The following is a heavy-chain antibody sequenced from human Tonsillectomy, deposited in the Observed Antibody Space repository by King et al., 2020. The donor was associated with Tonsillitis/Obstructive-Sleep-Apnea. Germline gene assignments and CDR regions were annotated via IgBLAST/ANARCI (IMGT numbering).Heavy chain of an antibody. J-gene: IGHJ5*02. CDR1: GGSISSYY. CDR2: IYYSGST. D-gene: IGHD2-15*01. Sequence: VQLQESGPGLVKPSETLSLTCTVSGGSISSYYWSWIRQPPGKGLEWIGYIYYSGSTNYNPSLKSRVTISVDTSKNQFSLKLSSVTAADTAVYYCARVEVYCSGGSCWTNWFDPCGQGALVTVSS. V-gene: IGHV4-59*01. CDR3: ARVEVYCSGGSCWTNWFDP.